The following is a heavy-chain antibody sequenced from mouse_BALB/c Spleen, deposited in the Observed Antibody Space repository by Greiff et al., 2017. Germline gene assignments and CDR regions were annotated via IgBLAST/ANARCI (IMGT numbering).Heavy chain of an antibody. CDR2: IDPENGNT. CDR1: GFNIKDYY. Sequence: EVHLVESGAELVRPGALVKLSCKASGFNIKDYYMHWVKQRPEQGLEWIGWIDPENGNTIYDPKFQGKASITADTSSNTAYLQLSSLTSEDTAVYYCARDYYGSKKDYWGQGTTLTVSS. D-gene: IGHD1-1*01. J-gene: IGHJ2*01. CDR3: ARDYYGSKKDY. V-gene: IGHV14-1*02.